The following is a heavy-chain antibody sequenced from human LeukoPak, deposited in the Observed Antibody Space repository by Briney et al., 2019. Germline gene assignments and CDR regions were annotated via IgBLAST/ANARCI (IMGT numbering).Heavy chain of an antibody. CDR1: GGSISSYY. Sequence: SETLSLTCTVSGGSISSYYWSWIRQPPGKGLEWIGYIYYSGSTNYNPSLKSRVTISVDTSKNQFSLKLSPVTAADTAVYYCARGFRMDSSGWYGSNWFDPWGQGTLVTVSS. CDR3: ARGFRMDSSGWYGSNWFDP. J-gene: IGHJ5*02. D-gene: IGHD6-19*01. CDR2: IYYSGST. V-gene: IGHV4-59*08.